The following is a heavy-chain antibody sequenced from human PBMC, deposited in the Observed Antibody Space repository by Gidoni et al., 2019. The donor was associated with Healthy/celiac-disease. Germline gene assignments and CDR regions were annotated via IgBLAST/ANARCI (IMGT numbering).Heavy chain of an antibody. Sequence: QVQLVQSGAEVKKPGASVKVSCKASAYTFTSYYMHWVRQAPGQGLEWMGIINPSGGSTSYAQKFQGRVTMTRDTSTSTVYMELSSLRSEDTAVYYCARDPSNYDFWSGYYTDWFDPWGQGTLVTVSS. J-gene: IGHJ5*02. CDR1: AYTFTSYY. CDR3: ARDPSNYDFWSGYYTDWFDP. D-gene: IGHD3-3*01. CDR2: INPSGGST. V-gene: IGHV1-46*01.